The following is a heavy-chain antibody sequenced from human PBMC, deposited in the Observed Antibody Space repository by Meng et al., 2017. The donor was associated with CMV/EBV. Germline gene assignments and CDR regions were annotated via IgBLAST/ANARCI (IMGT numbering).Heavy chain of an antibody. V-gene: IGHV3-74*01. CDR3: ARTDCSSTSCPKYYFDY. D-gene: IGHD2-2*01. J-gene: IGHJ4*02. CDR2: INSDGSST. Sequence: GESLKISCAASGFTFSSYWMHWVRQAPGKGLVWVSRINSDGSSTGYADSVKGRFTISRDNAKNTLYLQMNSLRAEDTALYYCARTDCSSTSCPKYYFDYWGQGTLVTVSS. CDR1: GFTFSSYW.